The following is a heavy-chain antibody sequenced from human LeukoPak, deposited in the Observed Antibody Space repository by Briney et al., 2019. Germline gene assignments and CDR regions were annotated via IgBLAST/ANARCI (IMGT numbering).Heavy chain of an antibody. V-gene: IGHV1-69*04. CDR3: ARDLVVVNYHAFDI. D-gene: IGHD3-22*01. J-gene: IGHJ3*02. CDR1: GGTFSSYA. Sequence: SVKVSCKASGGTFSSYAISWVRQAPGQGLGWMGRIIPILGIANYAQKFQGRVTITADKSTSTAYMELSSLRSEDTAVYYCARDLVVVNYHAFDIWGQGTMVTVSS. CDR2: IIPILGIA.